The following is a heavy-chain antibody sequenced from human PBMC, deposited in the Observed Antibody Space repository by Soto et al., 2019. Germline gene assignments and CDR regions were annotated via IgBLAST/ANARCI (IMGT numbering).Heavy chain of an antibody. CDR1: GFIFDDFA. J-gene: IGHJ6*02. CDR3: TKEVYGMGYYYYGMDV. D-gene: IGHD2-8*01. CDR2: ITWNSASV. V-gene: IGHV3-9*01. Sequence: PGGSLRLSCAASGFIFDDFAMHWVRQAPGKGLEWVSSITWNSASVAYADSVKGRFTISRDNAKNSLYLQMNNLRPEGAALYYCTKEVYGMGYYYYGMDVWGQGTTVTVSS.